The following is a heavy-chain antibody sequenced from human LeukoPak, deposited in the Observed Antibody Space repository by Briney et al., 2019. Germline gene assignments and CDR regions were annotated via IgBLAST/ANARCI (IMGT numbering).Heavy chain of an antibody. Sequence: GGSLRLSCAASGFRFNSYNMNWVRQAPGKGLEWVSSISSSSSYKYYADSVKGRFTISRDNAKNSLYLQMNGLRAEDTAVYYCARDGGNWNFYYDMDVWGLGTTVTVSS. V-gene: IGHV3-21*01. CDR3: ARDGGNWNFYYDMDV. CDR2: ISSSSSYK. CDR1: GFRFNSYN. J-gene: IGHJ6*02. D-gene: IGHD1-1*01.